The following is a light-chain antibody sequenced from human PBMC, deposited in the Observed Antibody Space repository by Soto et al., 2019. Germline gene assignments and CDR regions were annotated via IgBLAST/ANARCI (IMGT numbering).Light chain of an antibody. Sequence: EIVLTQSPATLSLSPGERATLSCRARQSVSSYLAWYQQKPGQAPRLLIYDASNRATGIPARFSGSGSGTDFTLTISSLEPEDFAVYYCQQRSNWPPEGTFGPGTKVDIK. J-gene: IGKJ3*01. CDR2: DAS. V-gene: IGKV3-11*01. CDR3: QQRSNWPPEGT. CDR1: QSVSSY.